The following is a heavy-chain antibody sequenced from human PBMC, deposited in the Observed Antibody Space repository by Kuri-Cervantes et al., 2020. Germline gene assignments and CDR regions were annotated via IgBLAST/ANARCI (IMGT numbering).Heavy chain of an antibody. D-gene: IGHD2-21*02. J-gene: IGHJ2*01. Sequence: SETLSLTCTVSGGSISSYYWSWIRQPAGKGLEWIGRIYTSGSTNYNPSLKSRVTMSVDTSKNQFSLKLSSVTAADTAVYRCAREALLDVVVTATHWYFDLWGRGTLVTVSS. CDR2: IYTSGST. CDR1: GGSISSYY. V-gene: IGHV4-4*07. CDR3: AREALLDVVVTATHWYFDL.